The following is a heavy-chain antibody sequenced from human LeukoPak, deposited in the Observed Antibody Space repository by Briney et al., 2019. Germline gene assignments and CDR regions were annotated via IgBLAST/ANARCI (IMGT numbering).Heavy chain of an antibody. V-gene: IGHV1-69*05. D-gene: IGHD1-26*01. J-gene: IGHJ5*01. Sequence: SVKVSCKASGGTFGSYAFSWVRQAPGQGLEWMGGIIPIFGTTNYAEQFQGRVTITTDESTSTAYLDLSSLRSEDTAVYYCAKDDGSATMGFDSWGQGTLVSVSS. CDR1: GGTFGSYA. CDR2: IIPIFGTT. CDR3: AKDDGSATMGFDS.